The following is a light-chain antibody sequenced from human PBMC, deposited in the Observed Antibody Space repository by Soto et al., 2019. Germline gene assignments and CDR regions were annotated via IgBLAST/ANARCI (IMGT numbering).Light chain of an antibody. Sequence: EIVLTQSPATLSLSPGERATLSCRASQSVSSYLAWYQQKPGQAPRLLIYGAYSRATGIPDRFSGSGSGTDFTLTISRLEPEDFAVYYCQQYGSSPTWTFGQGTKVDIK. CDR3: QQYGSSPTWT. CDR2: GAY. J-gene: IGKJ1*01. V-gene: IGKV3-20*01. CDR1: QSVSSY.